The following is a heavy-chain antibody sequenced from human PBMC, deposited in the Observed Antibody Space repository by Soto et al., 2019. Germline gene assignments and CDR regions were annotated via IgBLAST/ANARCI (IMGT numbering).Heavy chain of an antibody. CDR2: ISAYNGNT. D-gene: IGHD1-26*01. CDR3: ARQRRDRYHNWFDH. Sequence: QVQLVQSGAEVKKPGASVKVSCKASGYTFTSYGISWVRQAPGQGLEWMGWISAYNGNTNYAQQLQGRATMTTDTSTSTAQMELSSQRSDDTAVYYCARQRRDRYHNWFDHWGQGTLVTVSS. CDR1: GYTFTSYG. V-gene: IGHV1-18*01. J-gene: IGHJ5*02.